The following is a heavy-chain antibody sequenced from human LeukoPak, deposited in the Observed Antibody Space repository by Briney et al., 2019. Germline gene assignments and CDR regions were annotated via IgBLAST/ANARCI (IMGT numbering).Heavy chain of an antibody. CDR3: EPEAAYDILTGLRY. CDR2: FDPEDGET. J-gene: IGHJ4*02. V-gene: IGHV1-24*01. Sequence: ASVKVACKVSGYTLTELSMHWVRQAPGKGLEWMRGFDPEDGETIYAQKFQGRVTMTEDTSTDTAYMELRSLRSEDTAVYFCEPEAAYDILTGLRYWGQGTLVTVSS. CDR1: GYTLTELS. D-gene: IGHD3-9*01.